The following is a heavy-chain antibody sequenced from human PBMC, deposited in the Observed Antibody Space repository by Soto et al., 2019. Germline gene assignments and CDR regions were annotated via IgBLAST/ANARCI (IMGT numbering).Heavy chain of an antibody. Sequence: QVQLVQSGAEVKKPGSSVKVSCKASGGTFSSYAISWVRQAPGQGLEWMGGLIPIFGTANYSQKFQGRVTITADESTSTAYMELSSLRSEDTTVYYCAALQTVTIPDYYGMDVWGQGTTVTVSS. CDR3: AALQTVTIPDYYGMDV. CDR2: LIPIFGTA. V-gene: IGHV1-69*01. J-gene: IGHJ6*02. D-gene: IGHD4-17*01. CDR1: GGTFSSYA.